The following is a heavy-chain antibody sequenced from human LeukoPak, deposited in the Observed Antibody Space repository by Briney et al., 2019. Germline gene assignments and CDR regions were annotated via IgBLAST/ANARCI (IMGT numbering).Heavy chain of an antibody. D-gene: IGHD2-15*01. CDR1: GFTFSSYA. V-gene: IGHV3-23*01. CDR3: AKEGVAATVSDYNWFDP. J-gene: IGHJ5*02. Sequence: GGSLRLSCAASGFTFSSYAMSWVRQAPGKGLEWVSAISGSGGSTYYAGSVKGRFTISRDNSKNTLYLQMNSLRAEDTAVYYCAKEGVAATVSDYNWFDPWGQGILVTVSS. CDR2: ISGSGGST.